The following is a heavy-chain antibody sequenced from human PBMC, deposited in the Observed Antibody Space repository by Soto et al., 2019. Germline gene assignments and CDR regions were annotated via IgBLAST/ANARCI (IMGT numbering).Heavy chain of an antibody. Sequence: PSETLSLTCTVSGGSISSGGYYWSWIRQHPGKGLEWIGYIYYSGSTYYNPSLKSRVTISVDTSKNQFSLKLSSVTAADTAVYYCARAIWVVRGVIVLRYFDYCGQGTLVTXSS. V-gene: IGHV4-31*03. J-gene: IGHJ4*02. CDR3: ARAIWVVRGVIVLRYFDY. CDR1: GGSISSGGYY. CDR2: IYYSGST. D-gene: IGHD3-10*01.